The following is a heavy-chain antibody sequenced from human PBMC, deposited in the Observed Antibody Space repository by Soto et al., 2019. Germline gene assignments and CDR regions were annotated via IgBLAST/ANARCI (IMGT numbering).Heavy chain of an antibody. CDR2: ISYDGSNK. J-gene: IGHJ4*02. Sequence: QVQLVESGGGVVQPGRSLRLSCAASGFTFSSYGMHWVRQAPGKGLEWVAVISYDGSNKYYADSVKGRFTISRDNSKNTLYLQMNSLRAEDTAVYYCVSYYYDSIGYRTFDYWGQGTLVTVSS. D-gene: IGHD3-22*01. V-gene: IGHV3-30*03. CDR1: GFTFSSYG. CDR3: VSYYYDSIGYRTFDY.